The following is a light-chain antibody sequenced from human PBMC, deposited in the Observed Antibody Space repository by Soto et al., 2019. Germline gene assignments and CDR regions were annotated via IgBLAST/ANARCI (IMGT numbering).Light chain of an antibody. CDR3: SSYTSISPVV. CDR2: DVT. J-gene: IGLJ2*01. V-gene: IGLV2-14*01. Sequence: QSALTQPASVSGSPGQSITISCTGTSSDVGGYNYVSWYQQHPGTAPNLMIYDVTNRPSVVSNRFSGSKSGNTASLTISGLQAEDEADYYCSSYTSISPVVFGGGTKLTVL. CDR1: SSDVGGYNY.